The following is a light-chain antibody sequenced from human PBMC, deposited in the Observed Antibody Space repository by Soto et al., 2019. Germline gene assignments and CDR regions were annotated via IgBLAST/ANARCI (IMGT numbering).Light chain of an antibody. J-gene: IGLJ1*01. CDR2: LNSDGSH. CDR1: RGHSSYA. V-gene: IGLV4-69*01. CDR3: QTWGTGIQV. Sequence: QAVVTQSPSASASLGASVKLTCTLSRGHSSYAIAWHQQQPEKGPRYLMKLNSDGSHSKGDGIPDRFSGSSSGAERYLTISSLQSEDEADYYCQTWGTGIQVFGTGTKVTVL.